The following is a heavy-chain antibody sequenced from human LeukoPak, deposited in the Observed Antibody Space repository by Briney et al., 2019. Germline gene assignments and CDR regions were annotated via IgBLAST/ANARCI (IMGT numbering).Heavy chain of an antibody. CDR3: ARDGPYCSSTSCYGLDAFDI. CDR2: ISSSSTTI. V-gene: IGHV3-48*01. D-gene: IGHD2-2*01. Sequence: GGSLRLSCAASGFTFSSYSMNWVRQAPGKGLEWVSYISSSSTTIYYADSVKGRFTISRDNAKNSLYLQMNSLRAEDTAVYYCARDGPYCSSTSCYGLDAFDIWGQGTMVTVSP. CDR1: GFTFSSYS. J-gene: IGHJ3*02.